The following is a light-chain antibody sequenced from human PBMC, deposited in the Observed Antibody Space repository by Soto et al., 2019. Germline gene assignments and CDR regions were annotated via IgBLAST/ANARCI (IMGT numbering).Light chain of an antibody. CDR1: QSVGYH. J-gene: IGKJ4*01. CDR2: DAS. CDR3: QQRRNWPPVT. Sequence: IVLTQSPATLSLSPGERSTLSCSASQSVGYHLAWYQQKPGQAPRLPIYDASNRATGIPARFSGSGSGTALTLAISSLEPEDFAVYYCQQRRNWPPVTFGGGTKV. V-gene: IGKV3-11*01.